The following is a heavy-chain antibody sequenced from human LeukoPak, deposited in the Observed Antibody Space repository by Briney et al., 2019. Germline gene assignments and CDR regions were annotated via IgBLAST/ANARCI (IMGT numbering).Heavy chain of an antibody. CDR1: GFTFTSSA. Sequence: SVKVSCKASGFTFTSSAMQWVRQARGQRLEWIGWIVVGSGNTNYAQKFQERVTITRDMSTSTAYMELSSLRSEDTAVYYCARSGKVGANFDYWGQGTLVTVSS. J-gene: IGHJ4*02. CDR2: IVVGSGNT. CDR3: ARSGKVGANFDY. D-gene: IGHD1-26*01. V-gene: IGHV1-58*02.